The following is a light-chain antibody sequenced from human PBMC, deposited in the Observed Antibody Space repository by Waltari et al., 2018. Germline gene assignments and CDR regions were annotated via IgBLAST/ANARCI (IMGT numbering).Light chain of an antibody. V-gene: IGLV2-11*01. Sequence: QSALTQPRSVSGSPGQSVTISCTGSSSDVGRYSYNYVSWFQQYPGKAPKLIIYDVTNRPSGVPDRFSGSKSCNTAALTISGLQAEDEADYYCCSYAGRYTFVFGTGTTVTV. CDR2: DVT. J-gene: IGLJ1*01. CDR1: SSDVGRYSYNY. CDR3: CSYAGRYTFV.